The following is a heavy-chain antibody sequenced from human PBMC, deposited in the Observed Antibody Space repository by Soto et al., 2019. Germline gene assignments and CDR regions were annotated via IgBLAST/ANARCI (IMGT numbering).Heavy chain of an antibody. V-gene: IGHV1-8*01. Sequence: ASVKVSCKASGYTFTSYDINWVRQATGQGLEWMGWMNPNSGNTGYAQKFQGRVTMTRNTSISTAYMELSSLRSGDTAVYYCARTPYSSGWYVHYYYYMDVWGKVTTFSVSS. CDR3: ARTPYSSGWYVHYYYYMDV. J-gene: IGHJ6*03. CDR2: MNPNSGNT. D-gene: IGHD6-19*01. CDR1: GYTFTSYD.